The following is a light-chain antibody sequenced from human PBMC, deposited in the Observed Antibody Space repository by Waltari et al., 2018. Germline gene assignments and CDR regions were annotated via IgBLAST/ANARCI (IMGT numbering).Light chain of an antibody. V-gene: IGLV1-44*01. CDR2: NDN. CDR3: AVWDDSLGGV. J-gene: IGLJ3*02. Sequence: QSVLTQQPSVSGTPGHRVTISCSGSNSNIGGNSVTWYQQLPGTAPKLLIYNDNQGPSGVPDRFSASKSGTSASLAITGLQSEDDAYYYCAVWDDSLGGVFGGGTKLTVL. CDR1: NSNIGGNS.